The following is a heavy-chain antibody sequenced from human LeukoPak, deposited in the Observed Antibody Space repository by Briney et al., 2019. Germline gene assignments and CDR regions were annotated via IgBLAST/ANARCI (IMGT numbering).Heavy chain of an antibody. Sequence: GASVKVSCKASGYTFTGYYMHWVRQAPGQGLEWMGWINPNSGGTNYAQKFQGRVTMTRDTSISTAYMELSSLRSEDTAVYYCASVWGPKSKYAFDIWGQGTMVTVSS. CDR3: ASVWGPKSKYAFDI. D-gene: IGHD7-27*01. CDR1: GYTFTGYY. CDR2: INPNSGGT. V-gene: IGHV1-2*02. J-gene: IGHJ3*02.